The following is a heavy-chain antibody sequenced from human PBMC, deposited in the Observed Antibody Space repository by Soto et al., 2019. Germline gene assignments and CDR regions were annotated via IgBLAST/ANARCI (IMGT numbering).Heavy chain of an antibody. J-gene: IGHJ6*02. V-gene: IGHV3-30-3*01. CDR3: ARDFPYLYYGMDV. CDR2: ISYDGSNK. Sequence: QVQLVESGGGVVQPGRSLRLSCAASGFTFSSYAMHWVRQAPGKGLEWVAVISYDGSNKYYADSVKGRFTISRDKSKNTLYLQMNSLRAEDTAVYYCARDFPYLYYGMDVWGQGTTVTVSS. D-gene: IGHD2-21*01. CDR1: GFTFSSYA.